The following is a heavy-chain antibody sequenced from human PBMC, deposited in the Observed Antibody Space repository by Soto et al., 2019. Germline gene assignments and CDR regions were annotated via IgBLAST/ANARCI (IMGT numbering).Heavy chain of an antibody. Sequence: EVQLVESGGGLVQPGGSLRLSCAASGFTFSDHHMDWVRQAPGNGLEWVGRARNRAHSYTTAYAASVKGRFTISRDYSKNSLSLQMNSLKIEDTAVYFCARLMGTSFDLWGQGTLVTVSS. CDR3: ARLMGTSFDL. CDR1: GFTFSDHH. J-gene: IGHJ4*02. D-gene: IGHD2-8*01. CDR2: ARNRAHSYTT. V-gene: IGHV3-72*01.